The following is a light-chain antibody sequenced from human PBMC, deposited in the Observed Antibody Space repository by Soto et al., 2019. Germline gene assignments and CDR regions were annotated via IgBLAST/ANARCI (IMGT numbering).Light chain of an antibody. J-gene: IGLJ1*01. Sequence: QSVLTQPPSASGTPGQRVTISCSGSSSNIGSNYVYWYQQLPGTAPKLVIYGNNQRPSGVPDRFSGSKSGTSASLAISGLRSEDEADYYCAAWDDSLSAYVFGTGTKVTVL. CDR2: GNN. V-gene: IGLV1-47*02. CDR1: SSNIGSNY. CDR3: AAWDDSLSAYV.